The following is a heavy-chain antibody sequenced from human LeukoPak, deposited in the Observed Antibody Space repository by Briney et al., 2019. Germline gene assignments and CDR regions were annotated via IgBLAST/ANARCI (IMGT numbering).Heavy chain of an antibody. CDR2: ITGSVGAT. Sequence: GGSLRLSCAASGFTFNNYAMSWVRQAPGKGLEWVSTITGSVGATYYADSVKGRFTISRDNSKNTLYLQMNSLRAEDTAVYYCTKVFQSSGWLLPYDPWGQGTLVTVSS. CDR1: GFTFNNYA. CDR3: TKVFQSSGWLLPYDP. V-gene: IGHV3-23*01. D-gene: IGHD6-19*01. J-gene: IGHJ5*02.